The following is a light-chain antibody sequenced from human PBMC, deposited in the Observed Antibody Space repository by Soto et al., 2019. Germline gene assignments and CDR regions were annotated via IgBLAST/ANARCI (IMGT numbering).Light chain of an antibody. V-gene: IGKV1-9*01. CDR3: QQLNTFPVI. CDR1: QGISSY. CDR2: ASS. Sequence: DIQLTQSPSFLSATVGDRVTITCRASQGISSYLAWYQQTPGKAPKLLIYASSTLQSGVPSRFSGSASGTEFTLTISSLQPEDFATYYCQQLNTFPVIFGQGTRLDI. J-gene: IGKJ5*01.